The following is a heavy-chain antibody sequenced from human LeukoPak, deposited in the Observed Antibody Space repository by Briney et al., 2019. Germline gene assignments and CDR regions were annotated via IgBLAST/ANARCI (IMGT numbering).Heavy chain of an antibody. CDR2: FDPEDGET. Sequence: ASVKVSCKVSGYSLTELSMHWVRQAPGKGLEWMGGFDPEDGETIYAQKFQGRVTMTEDTSTDTAYMELSSLRSEDTAVYYCATGQRGQEGDNWFDPWGQGTLVTVSS. D-gene: IGHD3-10*01. CDR3: ATGQRGQEGDNWFDP. V-gene: IGHV1-24*01. J-gene: IGHJ5*02. CDR1: GYSLTELS.